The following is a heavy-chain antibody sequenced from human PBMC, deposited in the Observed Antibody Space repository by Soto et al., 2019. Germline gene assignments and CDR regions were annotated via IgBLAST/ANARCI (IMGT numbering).Heavy chain of an antibody. Sequence: EVQLLESGGGLVQPGGSLRLSCAASGFTFSSYAMRWVRQAPVKGLEWVSAISGSGDSTYYADSVKGRFTISRDNSKTALSLQMNSLRAEDTAVYYCARRGSGSYYAYWGQGTLVTVSS. CDR2: ISGSGDST. CDR1: GFTFSSYA. D-gene: IGHD1-26*01. V-gene: IGHV3-23*01. J-gene: IGHJ4*02. CDR3: ARRGSGSYYAY.